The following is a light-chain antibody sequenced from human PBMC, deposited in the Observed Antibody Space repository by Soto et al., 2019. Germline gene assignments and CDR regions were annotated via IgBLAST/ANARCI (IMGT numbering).Light chain of an antibody. CDR1: NSDVANYDY. CDR3: CSHAISGAPV. CDR2: EVT. J-gene: IGLJ2*01. V-gene: IGLV2-14*01. Sequence: QSVLTQPASVSGSPGQSITLSCTGANSDVANYDYVSWYRQYPGLAPQVIISEVTNRPSVISDRFSGSKSANTAYLTISGLQAEGEADYYCCSHAISGAPVFGGGTKVTVL.